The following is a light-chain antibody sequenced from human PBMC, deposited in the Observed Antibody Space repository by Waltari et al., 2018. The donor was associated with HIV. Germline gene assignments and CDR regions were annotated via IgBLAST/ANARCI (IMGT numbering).Light chain of an antibody. CDR2: EDY. J-gene: IGLJ3*02. Sequence: MLTQPHSVSESPGKTVTISCTRSRGSIASNYVQWFQQRPGNALTTILYEDYQRPSGGPDRSPSNIVKSSNADSLNISGVKTEDEADYYWQSFDANNHWVVGGGSRLNVL. CDR3: QSFDANNHWV. V-gene: IGLV6-57*03. CDR1: RGSIASNY.